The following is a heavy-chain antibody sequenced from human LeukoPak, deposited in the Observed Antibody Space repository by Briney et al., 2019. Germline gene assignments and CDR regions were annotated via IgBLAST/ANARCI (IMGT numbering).Heavy chain of an antibody. J-gene: IGHJ3*02. CDR3: AGISGSYAPDAFDI. D-gene: IGHD1-26*01. Sequence: ASVKVSCKASGFMFSNYGIIWVRQAPGQGLEWMGWISAYNGNTNYAQKLQGRVTMTTDTSTSTAYMELRSLRSDDTAVYYCAGISGSYAPDAFDIWGQGTMVTVSS. V-gene: IGHV1-18*04. CDR2: ISAYNGNT. CDR1: GFMFSNYG.